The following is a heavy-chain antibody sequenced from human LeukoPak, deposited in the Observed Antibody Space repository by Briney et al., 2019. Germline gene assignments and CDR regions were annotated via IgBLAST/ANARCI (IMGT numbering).Heavy chain of an antibody. CDR2: IYHSGST. Sequence: PSETLSLTCTVSGYSISSGYYWGWIRQPPGKGLEWIGSIYHSGSTYYNPSLKSRVTISVDTSKNQFSLKLSSVTAADTAVYYCARAGSSYSSGWYIYYWGQGTLVTVSS. J-gene: IGHJ4*02. CDR3: ARAGSSYSSGWYIYY. D-gene: IGHD6-19*01. CDR1: GYSISSGYY. V-gene: IGHV4-38-2*02.